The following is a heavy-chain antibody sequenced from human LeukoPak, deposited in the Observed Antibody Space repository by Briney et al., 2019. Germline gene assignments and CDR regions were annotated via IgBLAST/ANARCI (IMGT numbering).Heavy chain of an antibody. J-gene: IGHJ3*02. CDR2: IYHSGST. V-gene: IGHV4-4*02. CDR3: AGHDLNLPDGGAFDI. Sequence: PSETLSLTCAVSGGSISSSNWWSWVRQPPGKGLEWIGEIYHSGSTNYNPSLKSRVTISVDKSKNQFSLKLSSVTAADTAVYYCAGHDLNLPDGGAFDIWGQGTMVTVSS. CDR1: GGSISSSNW.